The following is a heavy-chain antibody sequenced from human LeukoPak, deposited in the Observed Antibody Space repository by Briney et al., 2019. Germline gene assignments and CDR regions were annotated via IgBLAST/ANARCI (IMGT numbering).Heavy chain of an antibody. Sequence: PGGSLRLSCAASGFTFSSYWMHWVRQAPGKGLVWVSRINSDGSSTSYADSVQGRFTISRDNSKNTLYLQMNSLRAEDTAVYYCAKDRKLGPADYYFDFWGQGTLVTVAS. CDR2: INSDGSST. D-gene: IGHD7-27*01. CDR3: AKDRKLGPADYYFDF. J-gene: IGHJ4*02. V-gene: IGHV3-74*01. CDR1: GFTFSSYW.